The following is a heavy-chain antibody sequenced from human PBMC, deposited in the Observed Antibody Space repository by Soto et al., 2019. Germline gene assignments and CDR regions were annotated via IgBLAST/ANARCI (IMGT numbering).Heavy chain of an antibody. CDR2: IIGSGGRT. CDR1: GFAFDNYA. V-gene: IGHV3-23*01. J-gene: IGHJ4*02. D-gene: IGHD6-19*01. CDR3: AKAIAVADPFDY. Sequence: AGGSLRLSCAASGFAFDNYAMSWVRQTPGKELEWVSGIIGSGGRTYYADSVEGRFTISRDNSKNTLYLQMNSLRAEDTAVYSCAKAIAVADPFDYWGQGTLVTV.